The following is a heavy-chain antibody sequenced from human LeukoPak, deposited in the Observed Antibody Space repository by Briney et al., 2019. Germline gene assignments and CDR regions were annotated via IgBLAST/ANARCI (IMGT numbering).Heavy chain of an antibody. CDR2: INPSGGST. V-gene: IGHV1-46*01. CDR3: ARAPYTLTGYDAFDI. Sequence: ASVKVSCKAFGYTFTSNYMHWVRQAPGQGLEWMGIINPSGGSTSYAQKFQGRVTMTRDTSTSTVYMELSSLRSEDTAVYYCARAPYTLTGYDAFDIWGQGTMVTVSS. J-gene: IGHJ3*02. D-gene: IGHD3-9*01. CDR1: GYTFTSNY.